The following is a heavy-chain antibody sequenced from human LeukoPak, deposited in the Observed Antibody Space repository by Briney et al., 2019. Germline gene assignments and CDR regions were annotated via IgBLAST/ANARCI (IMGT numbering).Heavy chain of an antibody. CDR2: IKQDGREK. Sequence: GGCLRLSCAASGFTFSSFWMSCVRQAPGEGLEWVANIKQDGREKYYVHSAKGRFTISRENAKTSLYLQMNRLRADDTAVYYWASDHWAVAGTGGYFDYWGQGTLVTVSS. CDR3: ASDHWAVAGTGGYFDY. V-gene: IGHV3-7*01. CDR1: GFTFSSFW. J-gene: IGHJ4*02. D-gene: IGHD6-19*01.